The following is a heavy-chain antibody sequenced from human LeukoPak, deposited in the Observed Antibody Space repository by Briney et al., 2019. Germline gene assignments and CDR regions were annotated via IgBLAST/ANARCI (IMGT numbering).Heavy chain of an antibody. Sequence: GGSLRLSCSASGFTFSNYAMHWVRQAPGKGLEYVSAITANGGSIYYADSVKGRFTFSRDNSKNTLYLQMSSLRAEDTAVYYCVKATGKNYYYGMDVWGQGTTVTVSS. V-gene: IGHV3-64D*09. CDR2: ITANGGSI. CDR1: GFTFSNYA. CDR3: VKATGKNYYYGMDV. D-gene: IGHD1-14*01. J-gene: IGHJ6*02.